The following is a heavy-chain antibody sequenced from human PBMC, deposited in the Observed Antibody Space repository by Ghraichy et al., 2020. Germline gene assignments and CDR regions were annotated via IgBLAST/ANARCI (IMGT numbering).Heavy chain of an antibody. CDR3: ARGRPVHGGFGVVIIPHYYYYYGMDV. J-gene: IGHJ6*02. CDR1: GYTFTSYD. CDR2: MNPNSGNT. D-gene: IGHD3-3*01. V-gene: IGHV1-8*01. Sequence: ASVKVSCKASGYTFTSYDINWVRQATGQGLEWMGWMNPNSGNTGYAQKFQGRVTMTRNTSISTAYMELSSLRSEDTAVYYCARGRPVHGGFGVVIIPHYYYYYGMDVWGQGTTVTVSS.